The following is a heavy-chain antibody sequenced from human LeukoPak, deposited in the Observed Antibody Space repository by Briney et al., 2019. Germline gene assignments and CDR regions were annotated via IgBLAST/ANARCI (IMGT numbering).Heavy chain of an antibody. J-gene: IGHJ6*02. CDR3: ARGRGYYYDSSGYYYFRAYGMDV. Sequence: PSETLSLTCTVSGYSISSGYYWGWIRQPPGKGLEWIGYIYYSGSTNYNPSLKSRVTISVDTSKNQFSLKLSSVTAADTAVYYCARGRGYYYDSSGYYYFRAYGMDVWGQGTTVTVSS. V-gene: IGHV4-61*01. CDR2: IYYSGST. D-gene: IGHD3-22*01. CDR1: GYSISSGYY.